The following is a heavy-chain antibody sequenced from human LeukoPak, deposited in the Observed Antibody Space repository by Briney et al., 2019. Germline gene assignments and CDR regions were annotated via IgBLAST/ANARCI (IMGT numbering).Heavy chain of an antibody. D-gene: IGHD2/OR15-2a*01. CDR1: GFTLSDYW. V-gene: IGHV3-7*04. Sequence: GGSLRLSCAASGFTLSDYWMGWVRQAPGKGREWVAHIKSDGSEKYYVDSVRGRFTISRDNAKNSLYMPMNSLRAEDTAVYYCARNSRYSFDIWGPGTMVTVSS. CDR2: IKSDGSEK. J-gene: IGHJ3*02. CDR3: ARNSRYSFDI.